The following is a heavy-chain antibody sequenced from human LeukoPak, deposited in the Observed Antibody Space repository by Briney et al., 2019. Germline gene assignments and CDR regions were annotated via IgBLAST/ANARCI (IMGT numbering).Heavy chain of an antibody. D-gene: IGHD4-23*01. CDR3: ARDRYTVVSWYFDL. J-gene: IGHJ2*01. CDR1: GDSIGSDKW. V-gene: IGHV4-4*02. Sequence: SETLSLTCGVSGDSIGSDKWWTWVRQPPGKGLEWIGEIHHSGSTNYNPSLKSRVTMSVDKSYNQFSLKLSSVTAADTAVYYCARDRYTVVSWYFDLWGRGTLVTVSS. CDR2: IHHSGST.